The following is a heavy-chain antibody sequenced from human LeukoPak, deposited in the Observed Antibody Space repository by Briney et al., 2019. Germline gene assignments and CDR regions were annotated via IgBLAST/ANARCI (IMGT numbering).Heavy chain of an antibody. V-gene: IGHV4-31*03. CDR3: ARDYRSTIGGEYGMDV. CDR1: GGSISSGGYY. D-gene: IGHD3-16*01. CDR2: IYYSGST. Sequence: TSETLSLTCTVSGGSISSGGYYWNWIRQHPGKGLEWIGYIYYSGSTYCNPSLKSRLTISVDTSKNQFSLKLSSVTAADTAVYYCARDYRSTIGGEYGMDVWGQGTTVTVSS. J-gene: IGHJ6*02.